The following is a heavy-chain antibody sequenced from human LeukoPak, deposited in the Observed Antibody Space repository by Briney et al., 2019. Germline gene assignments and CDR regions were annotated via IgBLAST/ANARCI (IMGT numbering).Heavy chain of an antibody. CDR3: ARDLAYGDDGL. CDR1: GFTLSNYS. J-gene: IGHJ4*02. D-gene: IGHD4-17*01. CDR2: IRSSSSYI. V-gene: IGHV3-21*01. Sequence: GGSLRLSCAASGFTLSNYSMNWVRQAPGKGLEWVAFIRSSSSYIFYADSLKGRFTISRDNAKNSLYLQMNSLRADVTAVYYCARDLAYGDDGLWGQGTLVTVSS.